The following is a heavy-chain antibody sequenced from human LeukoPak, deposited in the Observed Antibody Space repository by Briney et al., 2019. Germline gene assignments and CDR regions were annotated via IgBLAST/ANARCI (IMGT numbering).Heavy chain of an antibody. D-gene: IGHD1-20*01. J-gene: IGHJ4*02. CDR1: GFTFSSYA. CDR2: ISGSGGST. Sequence: GGSLRLSCAASGFTFSSYAMSWVRQAPGKGLEWVSAISGSGGSTYYADSVKGRFTISRDNSKNTLYLQMNSLRAEDTAVYYCAKVGSFYNWYEYYFDYWGQGTLVTVSS. CDR3: AKVGSFYNWYEYYFDY. V-gene: IGHV3-23*01.